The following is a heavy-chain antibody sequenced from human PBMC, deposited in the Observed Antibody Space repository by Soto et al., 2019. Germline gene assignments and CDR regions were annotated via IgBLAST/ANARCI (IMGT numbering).Heavy chain of an antibody. CDR3: ARGGKERFRGSGMDV. V-gene: IGHV1-69*01. CDR1: GGRFSTYA. D-gene: IGHD1-1*01. CDR2: IITFFGAA. J-gene: IGHJ6*02. Sequence: QVQLVQSGAEVRKPGSSVRVSCKASGGRFSTYAFNWMRQAPGQGLEGLGGIITFFGAAMYAQKFQGRVTITADELTTTAYMELSGLRSEDTAVYYCARGGKERFRGSGMDVWGQGTTVTVSS.